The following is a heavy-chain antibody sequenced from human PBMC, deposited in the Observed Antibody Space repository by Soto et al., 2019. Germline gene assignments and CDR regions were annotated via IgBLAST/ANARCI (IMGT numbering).Heavy chain of an antibody. CDR2: INWNGGST. V-gene: IGHV3-20*04. CDR3: ARDLSYYDSSGYSGMDV. J-gene: IGHJ6*02. D-gene: IGHD3-22*01. Sequence: PGGSLRLSCAASGFTFDDYGMSWVRQAPGKGLEWVSGINWNGGSTGYADSVKGRFTISRDNAKNSLYLQMNSLRAEDTALYYCARDLSYYDSSGYSGMDVWGQGTTVTVSS. CDR1: GFTFDDYG.